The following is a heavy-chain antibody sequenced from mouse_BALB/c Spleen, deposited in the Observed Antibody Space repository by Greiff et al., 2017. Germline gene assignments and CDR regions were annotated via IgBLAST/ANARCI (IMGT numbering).Heavy chain of an antibody. J-gene: IGHJ4*01. CDR3: TRDGAMDY. V-gene: IGHV5-6-4*01. Sequence: DVKLVESGGGLVKPGGSLKLSCAASGFTFSSYTMSWVRQTPEKRLEWVATISSGGSYTYYPDSVKGRFTISRDNAQNTLYLQMSSLKSEDTAMYYCTRDGAMDYGGQGTSVTVSS. CDR2: ISSGGSYT. CDR1: GFTFSSYT.